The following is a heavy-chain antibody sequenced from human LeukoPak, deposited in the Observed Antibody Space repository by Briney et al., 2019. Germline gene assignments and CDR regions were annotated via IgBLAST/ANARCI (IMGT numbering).Heavy chain of an antibody. V-gene: IGHV1-69*05. Sequence: GASVKVSCKASGGTFSSYAISWVRQAPGQGLEWMGRIIPIFGTANYAQKFQGRVTITTDESTSTAYMELSSLRSEDTAMYYCARDRYDFWSGPYYFDYWGQGTLVTVSS. CDR2: IIPIFGTA. D-gene: IGHD3-3*01. J-gene: IGHJ4*02. CDR3: ARDRYDFWSGPYYFDY. CDR1: GGTFSSYA.